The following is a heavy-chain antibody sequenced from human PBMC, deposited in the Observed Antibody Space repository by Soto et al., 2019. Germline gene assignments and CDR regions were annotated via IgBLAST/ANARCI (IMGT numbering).Heavy chain of an antibody. D-gene: IGHD3-3*01. CDR2: ISWNSGSI. Sequence: PGGSLRLSCAASGFTFDDYAMHWVRQAPGKGLEWVSGISWNSGSIGYADSVKGRFTISRDNAKNSLYLQMNSLRAEDTALYYCAKCGGGDFWSGYYGYYGMDVWGQGTTVTVSS. V-gene: IGHV3-9*01. J-gene: IGHJ6*02. CDR3: AKCGGGDFWSGYYGYYGMDV. CDR1: GFTFDDYA.